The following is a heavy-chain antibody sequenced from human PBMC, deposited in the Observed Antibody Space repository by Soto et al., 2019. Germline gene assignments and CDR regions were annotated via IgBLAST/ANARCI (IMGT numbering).Heavy chain of an antibody. V-gene: IGHV4-30-4*02. CDR3: ARGWGGYFDL. CDR2: IYHTGST. J-gene: IGHJ2*01. CDR1: GGSMSRGDYY. D-gene: IGHD1-26*01. Sequence: SETLSLTCTVSGGSMSRGDYYWSWIRQPPGKGLEWIGFIYHTGSTYYSPSLKSRVAISVDTSKNQFSLKLSSVTAADTAVYYCARGWGGYFDLWGRGTLVTVSS.